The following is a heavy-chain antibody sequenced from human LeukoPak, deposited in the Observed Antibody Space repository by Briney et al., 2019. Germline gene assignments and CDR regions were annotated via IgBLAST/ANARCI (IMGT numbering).Heavy chain of an antibody. CDR3: ARRALGYCXGGXCYSSYYFDY. D-gene: IGHD2-15*01. Sequence: SETLSLTCAVYGGSFSGYYWSWIRQPPGKGLEWIGEINHSGSTNYNPSLKSRVTISVDTSKNQFSLKLSSVTAADTAVYYCARRALGYCXGGXCYSSYYFDYWGQGTLVTVSS. CDR1: GGSFSGYY. CDR2: INHSGST. V-gene: IGHV4-34*01. J-gene: IGHJ4*02.